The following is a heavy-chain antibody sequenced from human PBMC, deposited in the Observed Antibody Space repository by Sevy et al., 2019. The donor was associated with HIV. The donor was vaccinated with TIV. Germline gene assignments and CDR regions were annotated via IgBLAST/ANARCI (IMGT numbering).Heavy chain of an antibody. Sequence: GGSLRLSCAASGFTFSKYGMHWVRQAPGKGLEWVAVISYDGGNKYYADSVKGRFTISKDNFKNTDYLQMNSLRAEDTAIYYCAKPGKFSGSYLDAFDIWGQGTMVTVSS. CDR3: AKPGKFSGSYLDAFDI. CDR1: GFTFSKYG. D-gene: IGHD1-26*01. V-gene: IGHV3-30*18. J-gene: IGHJ3*02. CDR2: ISYDGGNK.